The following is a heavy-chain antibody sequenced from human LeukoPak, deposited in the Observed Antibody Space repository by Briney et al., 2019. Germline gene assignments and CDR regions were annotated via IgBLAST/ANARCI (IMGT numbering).Heavy chain of an antibody. CDR2: ISAYNGNT. CDR1: GYTFTSYG. V-gene: IGHV1-18*01. Sequence: GASVKVSCKASGYTFTSYGISWVRQAPGQGLEWMGWISAYNGNTKYAQKFQGRVTMITDTSTSTAYMELSSLRSDDTAVYYCARSTVTTILAQMRLIYDYWGQGTLVTVSS. D-gene: IGHD4-17*01. CDR3: ARSTVTTILAQMRLIYDY. J-gene: IGHJ4*02.